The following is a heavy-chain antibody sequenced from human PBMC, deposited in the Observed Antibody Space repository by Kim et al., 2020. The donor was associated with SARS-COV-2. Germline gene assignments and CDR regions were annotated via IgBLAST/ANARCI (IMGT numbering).Heavy chain of an antibody. CDR2: IFPGDSDT. CDR1: GYDFSNNW. J-gene: IGHJ6*02. V-gene: IGHV5-51*01. CDR3: ARQTFYYGLVL. D-gene: IGHD3-3*01. Sequence: GESLKISCKISGYDFSNNWVAWVRQMSGKGLEWMGIIFPGDSDTRYGPSFRGHVTISADKSTRTAYLQWSTLKASDTAMYYCARQTFYYGLVLWGRGTAVTVSS.